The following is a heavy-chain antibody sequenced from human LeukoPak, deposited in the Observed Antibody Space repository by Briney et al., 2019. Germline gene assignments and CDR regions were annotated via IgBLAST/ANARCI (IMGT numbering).Heavy chain of an antibody. CDR2: IRYDGSNK. V-gene: IGHV3-30*02. CDR3: AKVAAAGNYYYYYYMDV. D-gene: IGHD6-13*01. CDR1: GFTFSSYG. Sequence: PGGSLRLSCAASGFTFSSYGMHWVRQAPGKGLEWVAFIRYDGSNKYYADSVKGRFTISRDNSKNTLYLQMNSLRAEDTAVYYCAKVAAAGNYYYYYYMDVWGKGTTVTISS. J-gene: IGHJ6*03.